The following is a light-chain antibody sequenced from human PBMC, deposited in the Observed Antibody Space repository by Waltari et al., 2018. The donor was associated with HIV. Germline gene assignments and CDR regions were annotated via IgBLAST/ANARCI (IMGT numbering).Light chain of an antibody. Sequence: YELTQPSSVSVSPGPTARITCSGANLGEKSGCGYQQKPGQSPLLLIYADKKRPSGIPERFAASNSGNTATLAITETQTMDEADYYCQTWDNSAGVFGGGTKLTVL. CDR3: QTWDNSAGV. CDR2: ADK. CDR1: NLGEKS. J-gene: IGLJ2*01. V-gene: IGLV3-1*01.